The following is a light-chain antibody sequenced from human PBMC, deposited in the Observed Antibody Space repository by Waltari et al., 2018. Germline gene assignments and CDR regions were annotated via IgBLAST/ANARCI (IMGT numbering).Light chain of an antibody. J-gene: IGKJ1*01. V-gene: IGKV1-5*03. CDR2: RAS. CDR1: QSITNW. Sequence: DIQMTQSPSTLSASVGARVTITCRASQSITNWLAWYQQKPGKAPKFLIYRASNLESGVPSRFSGSGSGTEFTLTISSLQPDDFATYYCQQYDNYWTFGQGTKVEIK. CDR3: QQYDNYWT.